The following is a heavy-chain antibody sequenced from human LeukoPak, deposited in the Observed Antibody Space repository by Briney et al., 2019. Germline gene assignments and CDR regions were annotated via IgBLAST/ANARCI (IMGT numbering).Heavy chain of an antibody. CDR3: ARRLGYCSGGSCGTGGWFDP. D-gene: IGHD2-15*01. Sequence: GASVKVSCKASGYTSTDYALHWVRQVPGQRLEWMGWINAGNGNTKYSQKFQGRVTITRDTSASTAYMELSSPRPEDTAVYYCARRLGYCSGGSCGTGGWFDPWGQGTLVTVSS. V-gene: IGHV1-3*01. CDR2: INAGNGNT. J-gene: IGHJ5*02. CDR1: GYTSTDYA.